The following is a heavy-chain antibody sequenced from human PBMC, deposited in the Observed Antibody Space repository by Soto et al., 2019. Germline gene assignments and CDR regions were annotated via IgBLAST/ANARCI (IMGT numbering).Heavy chain of an antibody. J-gene: IGHJ4*02. Sequence: GGSLRLSCEGSGFTFSKYGMHWGRQAPGKGLEWVAVMSSDGRNEYYADSVKGRFTISRDNSNSTLYLQMSSLRPEDTAVYYCAKVGHIAVVTAWFDYWGQGTLVTVSS. CDR1: GFTFSKYG. CDR3: AKVGHIAVVTAWFDY. D-gene: IGHD2-21*02. V-gene: IGHV3-30*18. CDR2: MSSDGRNE.